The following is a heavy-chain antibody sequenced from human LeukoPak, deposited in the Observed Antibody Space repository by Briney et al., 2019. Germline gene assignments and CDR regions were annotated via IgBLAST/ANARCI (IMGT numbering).Heavy chain of an antibody. CDR1: GYSFTSYW. CDR3: ARFYCSGGSCHGYFDY. D-gene: IGHD2-15*01. Sequence: GESLKISCEASGYSFTSYWIGWVRQMPGKGLEWMGIIYPGDSDTRYSPSFQDQVTISADKSISTAYLQWSSLKASDTAMYYCARFYCSGGSCHGYFDYWGQGTLVTVSS. V-gene: IGHV5-51*01. CDR2: IYPGDSDT. J-gene: IGHJ4*02.